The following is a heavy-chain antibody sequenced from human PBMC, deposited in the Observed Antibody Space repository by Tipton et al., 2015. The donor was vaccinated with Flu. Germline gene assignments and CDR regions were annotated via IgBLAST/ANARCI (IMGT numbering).Heavy chain of an antibody. CDR3: ARDREDYGSSDYYSGFDY. Sequence: QLVQSGPEVKKPGASVRVSCKTTGYTFNNYGINWVRQAPGQGLEWMGWVSAYNGNTNYAQIVQGRVTLTTDTSTRTAYMELRSLRSDDTAVYYCARDREDYGSSDYYSGFDYWGQGTLVTVSS. D-gene: IGHD3-22*01. J-gene: IGHJ4*02. V-gene: IGHV1-18*04. CDR1: GYTFNNYG. CDR2: VSAYNGNT.